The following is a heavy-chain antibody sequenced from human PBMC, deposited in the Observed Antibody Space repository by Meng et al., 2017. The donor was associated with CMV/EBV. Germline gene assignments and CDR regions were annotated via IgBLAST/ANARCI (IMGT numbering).Heavy chain of an antibody. CDR3: ARGTTVAFDI. V-gene: IGHV1-18*01. D-gene: IGHD4-17*01. Sequence: ASVKVSCKASGYRFITSDIMWVRQAPGQGLEWMGWISPYNGKRNYAQKIEGRVTLTTDTSTSTAYMELTNLRSDDTAVYYCARGTTVAFDIWGQGTMVTVSS. CDR1: GYRFITSD. J-gene: IGHJ3*02. CDR2: ISPYNGKR.